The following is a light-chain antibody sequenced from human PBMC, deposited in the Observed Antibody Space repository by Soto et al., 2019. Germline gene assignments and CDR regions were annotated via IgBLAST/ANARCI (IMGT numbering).Light chain of an antibody. CDR3: QQYNNWPIT. Sequence: EIVMTQSPYTLSVSAGERATLSCGASQTVSSNLAWYQQKPGQAPRLLIYGASTRATGIPARFSGGGSGTELTLTISSLQPEDFVVYYCQQYNNWPITFGQGTRLEIK. J-gene: IGKJ5*01. V-gene: IGKV3-15*01. CDR1: QTVSSN. CDR2: GAS.